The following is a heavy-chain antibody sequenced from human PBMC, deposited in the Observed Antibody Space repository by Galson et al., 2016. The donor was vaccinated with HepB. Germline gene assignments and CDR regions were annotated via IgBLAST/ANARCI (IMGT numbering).Heavy chain of an antibody. J-gene: IGHJ4*02. CDR1: GFTFEDYS. CDR2: ISWDGDIT. Sequence: SLRLSCAASGFTFEDYSMHWVRQAPGKGLEWISLISWDGDITYYAESVEGRFTVSRDNSKSSLYLQLNDLRTDHTALYYCTKEGDGSGSFFDYWGQGTLVTVSS. CDR3: TKEGDGSGSFFDY. D-gene: IGHD3-10*01. V-gene: IGHV3-43*01.